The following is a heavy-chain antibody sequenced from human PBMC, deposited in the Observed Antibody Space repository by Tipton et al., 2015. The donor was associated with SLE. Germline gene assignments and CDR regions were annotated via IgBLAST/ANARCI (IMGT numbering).Heavy chain of an antibody. Sequence: GSLRLSCAASGFTVSSNYMSWVRQAPGKGLEWVSSISSSSSYIYYADSVKGRFTISRDNAKNSLYLQMNSLRAEDTAVYYCARASMTMVVTGLDAFDIWGQGTMVPAPS. CDR3: ARASMTMVVTGLDAFDI. CDR2: ISSSSSYI. J-gene: IGHJ3*02. CDR1: GFTVSSNY. D-gene: IGHD4-23*01. V-gene: IGHV3-21*03.